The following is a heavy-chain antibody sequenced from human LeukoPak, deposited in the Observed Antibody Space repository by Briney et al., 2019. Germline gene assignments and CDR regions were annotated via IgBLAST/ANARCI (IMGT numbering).Heavy chain of an antibody. CDR1: GFTFRDYA. J-gene: IGHJ5*01. Sequence: QPAGPLRLSCAASGFTFRDYAMQWDRQPPGQGLEWVAVLSHDGGDRYFADSVRGRFTISRDNFRNTLDLQMSRLGPEDTAVYYCARVKVSGSDWTIGVLDSWGQGTLVTVSS. CDR2: LSHDGGDR. V-gene: IGHV3-30*14. CDR3: ARVKVSGSDWTIGVLDS. D-gene: IGHD3-3*01.